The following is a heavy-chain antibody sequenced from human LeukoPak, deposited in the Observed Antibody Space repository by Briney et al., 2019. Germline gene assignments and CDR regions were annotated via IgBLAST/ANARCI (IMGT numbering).Heavy chain of an antibody. V-gene: IGHV1-69*04. CDR1: GGTFSSYA. CDR2: IIPILGIA. CDR3: ARGGPYYYDSSGQNFDY. J-gene: IGHJ4*02. Sequence: SVKVSCKASGGTFSSYAISWVRQAPGQGLEWMGRIIPILGIANYAQKFQGRVTITADKSTSTAYMELSSLRSEDTAVYYCARGGPYYYDSSGQNFDYWGQGTLVTVSS. D-gene: IGHD3-22*01.